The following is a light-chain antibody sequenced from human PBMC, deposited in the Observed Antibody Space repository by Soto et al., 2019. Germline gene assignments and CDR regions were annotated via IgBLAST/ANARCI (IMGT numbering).Light chain of an antibody. Sequence: DIQMTQSPSTLSASAGDRVTITCRASQSISTWLAWYQQKPGKAPKLLIYKASSLQSGVPSRFSGSGSGTEFTLTISSLQPDDFAPYYCQQSNSYPWTFGQGTKVDIK. CDR2: KAS. V-gene: IGKV1-5*03. J-gene: IGKJ1*01. CDR1: QSISTW. CDR3: QQSNSYPWT.